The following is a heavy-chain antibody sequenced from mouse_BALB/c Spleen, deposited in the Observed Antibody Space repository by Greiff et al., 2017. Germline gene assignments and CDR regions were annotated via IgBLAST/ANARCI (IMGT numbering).Heavy chain of an antibody. V-gene: IGHV14-1*02. CDR1: GFNIKDYY. CDR3: ASYGYVGYFDV. D-gene: IGHD1-2*01. J-gene: IGHJ1*01. Sequence: VQLKQSGAELVRPGALVKLSCKASGFNIKDYYMHWVKQRPEQGLEWIGWIDPENGNTIYDPKFQGKASITADTSSNTAYLQLSSLTSEDTAVYYCASYGYVGYFDVWGAGTTVTVSS. CDR2: IDPENGNT.